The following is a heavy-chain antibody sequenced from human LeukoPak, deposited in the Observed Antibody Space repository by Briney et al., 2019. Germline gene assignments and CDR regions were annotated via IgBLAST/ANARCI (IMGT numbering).Heavy chain of an antibody. Sequence: SETLSLTCTVSGGSISSGSYYWSWIRQPAGKGLEWIGRIYTSGSTNYNPSLKSRVTISVDTSKNQFSLKLSSVTAADTAVYYCARERGGLWSGDIGEYYFDYWGQGTLVTVSS. J-gene: IGHJ4*02. CDR2: IYTSGST. D-gene: IGHD3-10*01. CDR3: ARERGGLWSGDIGEYYFDY. V-gene: IGHV4-61*02. CDR1: GGSISSGSYY.